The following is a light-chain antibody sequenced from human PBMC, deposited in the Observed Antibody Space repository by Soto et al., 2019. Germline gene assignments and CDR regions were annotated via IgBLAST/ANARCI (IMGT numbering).Light chain of an antibody. Sequence: DIEMTQSPSSLSASVGDRVTITCRASQTISSYLNWYHQKPGKAPKLLIYAVSNLQSGVPSRFSGSGSGTDFTLTISSLQPEDSATYYCQQNYNTPLTFGPGTKVDIK. V-gene: IGKV1-39*01. CDR1: QTISSY. CDR3: QQNYNTPLT. J-gene: IGKJ3*01. CDR2: AVS.